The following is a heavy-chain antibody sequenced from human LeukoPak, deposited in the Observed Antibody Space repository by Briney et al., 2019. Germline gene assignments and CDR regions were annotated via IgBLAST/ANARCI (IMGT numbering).Heavy chain of an antibody. D-gene: IGHD1-7*01. Sequence: NPSETLSLTCTVSGGSVSGSSSYWAWIRQPPGRGLEWIGSVYYSGTTYYNTSLESRVTISEDTSRNRFSLMLSSVTAADTAVYYCVRQNSDYYYYYLDVWGEGTTVIVSS. J-gene: IGHJ6*03. CDR1: GGSVSGSSSY. V-gene: IGHV4-39*01. CDR3: VRQNSDYYYYYLDV. CDR2: VYYSGTT.